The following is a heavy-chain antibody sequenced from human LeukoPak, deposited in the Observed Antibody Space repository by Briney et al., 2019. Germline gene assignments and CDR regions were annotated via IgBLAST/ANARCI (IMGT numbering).Heavy chain of an antibody. CDR2: INQDGSEE. V-gene: IGHV3-7*01. D-gene: IGHD5-12*01. J-gene: IGHJ4*02. CDR1: GFTFSHYW. Sequence: PGGSLRLSCPASGFTFSHYWMTWVRQAPGKGLEWVAQINQDGSEEYYMDSVKARFTISRDNAKNSVFLQMNSLRAEDTAVYYCVRDGGVSGYDLLDYWGQGTLVTVSS. CDR3: VRDGGVSGYDLLDY.